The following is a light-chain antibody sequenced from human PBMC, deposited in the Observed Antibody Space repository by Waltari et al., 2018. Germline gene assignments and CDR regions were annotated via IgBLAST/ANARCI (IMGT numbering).Light chain of an antibody. J-gene: IGLJ1*01. CDR3: AAWDDSLSGYV. CDR1: SPNTGSNS. Sequence: QSVLTQPPSASGTPGQRVTISCSGSSPNTGSNSVYWSQQLPGTAPNLLIYRNNQRPSGVPDRFSGSKSGTSASLAISGLRSEDEADYYCAAWDDSLSGYVFGTGTKVTVL. V-gene: IGLV1-47*01. CDR2: RNN.